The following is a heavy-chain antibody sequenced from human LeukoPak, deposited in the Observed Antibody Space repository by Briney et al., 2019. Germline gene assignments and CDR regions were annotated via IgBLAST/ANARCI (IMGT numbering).Heavy chain of an antibody. CDR1: GYTFTSYG. Sequence: GASVKVSCKASGYTFTSYGISWVRQAPGQGLEWMGWISAYNGNTNYAQKLQGRVTMTSDTSTSTAYMELRSLRSDDTAVYYCARGSTIFGVVSPPDYWGQGTLVTVSS. J-gene: IGHJ4*02. D-gene: IGHD3-3*01. CDR3: ARGSTIFGVVSPPDY. V-gene: IGHV1-18*01. CDR2: ISAYNGNT.